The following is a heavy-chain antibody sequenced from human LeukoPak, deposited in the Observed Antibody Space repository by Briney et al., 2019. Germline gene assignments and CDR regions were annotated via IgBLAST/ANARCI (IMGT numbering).Heavy chain of an antibody. J-gene: IGHJ6*02. V-gene: IGHV3-7*01. CDR1: GFTFSSYW. CDR2: IKRDGSEK. CDR3: ARCAGVGATLTYYYYYGMDV. Sequence: GGSLRLSCAASGFTFSSYWMSWVRQAPGKGLEWVANIKRDGSEKYYVDSVKGRFTISRDNAKNSLYLQMNSLRAEDTAVYYCARCAGVGATLTYYYYYGMDVWGQGTTVTVSS. D-gene: IGHD1-26*01.